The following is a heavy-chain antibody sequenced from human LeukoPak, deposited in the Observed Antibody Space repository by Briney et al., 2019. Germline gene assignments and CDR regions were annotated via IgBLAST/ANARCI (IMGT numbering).Heavy chain of an antibody. J-gene: IGHJ5*02. Sequence: SVTVSCKASGGTFSSYAISWVRQAPGQGLEWMGGIIPIFGTANYAQKFQGRVTITADESTSTAYMELSSLRSEDTAVYYCARDCRGVRSYWFDPWGQGTLVTVSS. V-gene: IGHV1-69*13. CDR3: ARDCRGVRSYWFDP. CDR1: GGTFSSYA. CDR2: IIPIFGTA. D-gene: IGHD3-10*01.